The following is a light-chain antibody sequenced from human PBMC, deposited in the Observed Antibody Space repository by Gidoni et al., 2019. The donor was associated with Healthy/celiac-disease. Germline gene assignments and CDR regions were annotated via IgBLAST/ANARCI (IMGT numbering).Light chain of an antibody. J-gene: IGKJ5*01. V-gene: IGKV3-11*01. CDR1: QRVSSY. CDR3: QQRSNWPPRIT. Sequence: ELVFTQSPATLSLSPGERATLSSRASQRVSSYLAWYQQNPGQAPRLLIYDASNRATGIPARFSGSRSGTDFTHTTSSLEPEDFAVYYCQQRSNWPPRITFGQGTRLEIK. CDR2: DAS.